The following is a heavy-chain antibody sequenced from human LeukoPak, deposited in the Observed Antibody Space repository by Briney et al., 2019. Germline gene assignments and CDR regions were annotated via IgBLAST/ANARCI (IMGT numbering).Heavy chain of an antibody. CDR1: GFTFDDYA. CDR2: ISWNSGSI. Sequence: GRSLRLSCAASGFTFDDYAMHWVRQAPGKGLEWVSGISWNSGSIDYADSVKGRFTISRDNAKNSLFLQMNSLRAEDTALYYCAKDDGATYPYFDYWGQGTLVTVSS. V-gene: IGHV3-9*01. CDR3: AKDDGATYPYFDY. D-gene: IGHD1-26*01. J-gene: IGHJ4*02.